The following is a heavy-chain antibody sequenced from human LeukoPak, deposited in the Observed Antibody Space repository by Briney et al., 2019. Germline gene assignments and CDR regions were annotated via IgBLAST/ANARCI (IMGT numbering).Heavy chain of an antibody. CDR1: GGSISSYY. V-gene: IGHV4-59*01. CDR3: ARGPAAMRVFDY. J-gene: IGHJ4*02. CDR2: IYYSGST. D-gene: IGHD2-2*01. Sequence: SETLSLTCAVSGGSISSYYWSWIRQPPGKGLEWIGYIYYSGSTNYNPSLKSRVTISVDTSKNQFSLKLSSVTAADTAVYYCARGPAAMRVFDYWGQGTLVTVSS.